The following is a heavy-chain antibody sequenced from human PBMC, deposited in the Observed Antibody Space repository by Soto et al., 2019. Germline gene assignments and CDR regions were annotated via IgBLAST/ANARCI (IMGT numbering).Heavy chain of an antibody. Sequence: QVQLVESGGGVVQPGRSLRLSCAASGFTFSSYGMHWVRQAPGKGLEWVAVISYDGSNKYYADSVKGRFTISRDNSKNTLYLQMNSLRAEDTAVYYCANGDYEYWGQGTLVTVSS. D-gene: IGHD4-17*01. CDR2: ISYDGSNK. J-gene: IGHJ4*02. V-gene: IGHV3-30*18. CDR1: GFTFSSYG. CDR3: ANGDYEY.